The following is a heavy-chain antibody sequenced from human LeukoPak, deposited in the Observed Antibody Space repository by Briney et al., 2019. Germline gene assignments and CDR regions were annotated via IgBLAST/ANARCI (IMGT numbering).Heavy chain of an antibody. Sequence: GGSLRLSCAASGFTFSSYAMSWVRQAPGKGLEWVSAISGSGGSTHYADSVKGRFTISRDNSKNTLYLQMNSLRAEDTAVYYCAKDGSYGDYRSYFDYWGQGTLVTVSS. D-gene: IGHD4-17*01. CDR1: GFTFSSYA. J-gene: IGHJ4*02. CDR3: AKDGSYGDYRSYFDY. V-gene: IGHV3-23*01. CDR2: ISGSGGST.